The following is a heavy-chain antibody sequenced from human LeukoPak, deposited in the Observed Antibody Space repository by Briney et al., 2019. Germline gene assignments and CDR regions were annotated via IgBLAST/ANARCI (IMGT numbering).Heavy chain of an antibody. J-gene: IGHJ4*02. CDR1: GGSFSGYY. CDR3: ARDGYSSSSFDY. CDR2: INHSGST. Sequence: SETLSLTCAVYGGSFSGYYWSWIRPPPGKGLEWIGEINHSGSTNYNPSLKSRVTISVDTSKNPFSLKLSTVTAADTAVYYCARDGYSSSSFDYWGQGTLVTVSS. V-gene: IGHV4-34*01. D-gene: IGHD6-13*01.